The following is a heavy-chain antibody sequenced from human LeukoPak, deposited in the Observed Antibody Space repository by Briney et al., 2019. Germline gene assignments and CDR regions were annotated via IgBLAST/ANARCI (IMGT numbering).Heavy chain of an antibody. CDR2: INPNSGGT. Sequence: ASVKVSCKASGYTFTGYYMHWVRQAPGQGLEWMGWINPNSGGTNYAQKFQGRVTMTRDTSISTAYMELSRLRSDDTAVYYCARGITMIVVVNPSGYYYMDVWGEGTTVTVSS. D-gene: IGHD3-22*01. CDR3: ARGITMIVVVNPSGYYYMDV. V-gene: IGHV1-2*02. CDR1: GYTFTGYY. J-gene: IGHJ6*03.